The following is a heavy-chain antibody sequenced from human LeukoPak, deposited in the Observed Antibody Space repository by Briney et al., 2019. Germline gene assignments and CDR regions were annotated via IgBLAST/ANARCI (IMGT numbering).Heavy chain of an antibody. CDR2: IYHSGST. V-gene: IGHV4-30-2*01. D-gene: IGHD3-22*01. CDR1: GGSISSGGYS. CDR3: ARSYDGDAFDI. J-gene: IGHJ3*02. Sequence: SETLSLTCAVSGGSISSGGYSWSWIRQPQGKGLEWIGYIYHSGSTYYNPSLKSRVTISVDRSKNQFSLKLSSVTAADTAVYYCARSYDGDAFDIWGQGTMVTVSS.